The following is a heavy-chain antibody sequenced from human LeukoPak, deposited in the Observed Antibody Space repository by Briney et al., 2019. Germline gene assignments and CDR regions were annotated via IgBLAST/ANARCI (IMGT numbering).Heavy chain of an antibody. CDR3: AGVEMATGYYFDY. CDR1: GGSISSGGYS. CDR2: IYHSGST. V-gene: IGHV4-30-2*01. J-gene: IGHJ4*02. D-gene: IGHD5-24*01. Sequence: PSETLSLTCAVSGGSISSGGYSWSWIRQPPGKGLEWIGYIYHSGSTYYNPSLKSRVTMSVDTSKNQFSLKLSSVTAADTAVYYCAGVEMATGYYFDYWGQGTLVTVSS.